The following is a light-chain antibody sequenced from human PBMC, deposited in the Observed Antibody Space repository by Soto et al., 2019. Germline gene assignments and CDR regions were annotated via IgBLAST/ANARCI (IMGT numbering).Light chain of an antibody. J-gene: IGLJ3*02. CDR2: GNS. CDR1: SCNIGSGYD. Sequence: QSVLTQPPSVSGAPGQRVTISCTRSSCNIGSGYDVHWYQQLPGTAPKLLIYGNSNRPSGVPDRFSGSKSGTSATLGITGLQTGDEADYYCGTWDSSLSAGVFGGGTKLTV. V-gene: IGLV1-40*01. CDR3: GTWDSSLSAGV.